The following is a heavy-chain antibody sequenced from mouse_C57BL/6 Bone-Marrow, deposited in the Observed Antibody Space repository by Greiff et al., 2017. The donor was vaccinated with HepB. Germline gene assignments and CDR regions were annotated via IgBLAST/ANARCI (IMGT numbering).Heavy chain of an antibody. CDR3: ARGGGLRYYFDY. V-gene: IGHV1-54*01. D-gene: IGHD2-4*01. Sequence: VKLMESGAELVRPGTSVKVSCKASGYAFTNYLIEWVKQRPGQGLEWIGVINPGSGGTNYNEKFKGKATLTADKSSSTAYMQLSSLTSEDSAVYFCARGGGLRYYFDYWGQGTTLTVSS. CDR1: GYAFTNYL. J-gene: IGHJ2*01. CDR2: INPGSGGT.